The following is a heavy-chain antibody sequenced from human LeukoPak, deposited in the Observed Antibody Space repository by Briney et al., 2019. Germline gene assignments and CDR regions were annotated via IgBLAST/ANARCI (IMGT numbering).Heavy chain of an antibody. D-gene: IGHD1-26*01. J-gene: IGHJ4*02. V-gene: IGHV3-7*03. CDR3: AKKAASGSYYGLDY. Sequence: GGSLRLSCAVSGFTFSSHWMSWVRQAPGKGLEWVANINQDGSERYYVDSVKGRFTISRDNAKNSVHLQMNSLRAEDTAVYYCAKKAASGSYYGLDYWGQGTLVTVSS. CDR2: INQDGSER. CDR1: GFTFSSHW.